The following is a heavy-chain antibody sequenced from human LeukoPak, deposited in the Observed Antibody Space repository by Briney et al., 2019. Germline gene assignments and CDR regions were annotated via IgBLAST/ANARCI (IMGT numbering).Heavy chain of an antibody. V-gene: IGHV3-74*01. Sequence: PGGSLRLSCAASGFTFSSYWMHWVRQAPGKGLVWVSRINGDGSSTSYADSVKGRFTISRDNAKNTLYLQMNSLRAEDTAVYYCARYTMIVGEDAFDIWGQGTMVTVSS. CDR3: ARYTMIVGEDAFDI. CDR2: INGDGSST. CDR1: GFTFSSYW. J-gene: IGHJ3*02. D-gene: IGHD3-22*01.